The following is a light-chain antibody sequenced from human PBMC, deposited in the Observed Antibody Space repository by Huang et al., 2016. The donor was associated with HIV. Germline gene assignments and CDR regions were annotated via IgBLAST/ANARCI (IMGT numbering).Light chain of an antibody. J-gene: IGKJ4*01. CDR1: QSISTY. Sequence: DIQMTQSPSSLYASVGDRVTISCRASQSISTYLNWYQQKPGKAPKLLIFSSSTLETGVPARFSGGGSVTDFTLTINTLQPDDFAVYYCQQSFNTPLTFGGGTNVEIK. CDR2: SSS. CDR3: QQSFNTPLT. V-gene: IGKV1-39*01.